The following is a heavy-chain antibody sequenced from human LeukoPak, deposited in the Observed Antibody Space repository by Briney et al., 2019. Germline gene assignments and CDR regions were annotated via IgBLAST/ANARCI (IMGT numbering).Heavy chain of an antibody. D-gene: IGHD3-22*01. CDR1: GFTFSSYG. CDR2: ISYDGSNK. Sequence: PGGSLRLSCAASGFTFSSYGMHWVRQAPGKGLEWVAVISYDGSNKYYADSVKGRFTISRDNSKNTLYLQMNSLRAEDTAVYYCATGYDSSGYYSTFFQHWGQGPLVTVSS. J-gene: IGHJ1*01. V-gene: IGHV3-30*03. CDR3: ATGYDSSGYYSTFFQH.